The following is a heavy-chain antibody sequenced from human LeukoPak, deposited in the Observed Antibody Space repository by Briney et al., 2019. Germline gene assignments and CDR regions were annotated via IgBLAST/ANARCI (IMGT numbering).Heavy chain of an antibody. CDR2: INYSGAT. D-gene: IGHD5-18*01. V-gene: IGHV4-59*08. CDR3: ARHPGYSYAYVDY. Sequence: SETLSLTCTVSGDSISNYYWSWIRQPPGKGLEWIGYINYSGATNYNPSLKSRVTISVDTSKNQFSLKLSSVTAADTAVYYCARHPGYSYAYVDYWGQGTLVTVSS. J-gene: IGHJ4*02. CDR1: GDSISNYY.